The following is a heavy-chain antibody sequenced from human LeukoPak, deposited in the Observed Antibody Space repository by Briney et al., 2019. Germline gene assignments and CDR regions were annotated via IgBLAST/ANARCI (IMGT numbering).Heavy chain of an antibody. CDR1: GYTFTSYG. D-gene: IGHD6-19*01. V-gene: IGHV1-18*01. CDR3: ARDPVLYLVAGEYFQH. Sequence: VASVKVSCKASGYTFTSYGISWVRQAPGRGLEWMGWISAYNGNTNYAQKLQGRVTMTTDTSTSTAYMELRSLRSDDTAVYYCARDPVLYLVAGEYFQHWGQGTLVTVSS. J-gene: IGHJ1*01. CDR2: ISAYNGNT.